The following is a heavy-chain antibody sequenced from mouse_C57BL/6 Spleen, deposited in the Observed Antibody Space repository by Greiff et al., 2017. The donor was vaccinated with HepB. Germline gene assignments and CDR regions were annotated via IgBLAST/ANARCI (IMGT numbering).Heavy chain of an antibody. CDR2: IYPGDGDP. J-gene: IGHJ2*01. Sequence: VKLMESGPELVKPGASVKISCKASGYAFSSSWMNWVKQRPGKGLEWIGRIYPGDGDPNYNGKFKGKATLTADKSASTAYMQLSSLTSEDSAVYFCARGREFLWGQGTTLTVSS. CDR3: ARGREFL. V-gene: IGHV1-82*01. CDR1: GYAFSSSW.